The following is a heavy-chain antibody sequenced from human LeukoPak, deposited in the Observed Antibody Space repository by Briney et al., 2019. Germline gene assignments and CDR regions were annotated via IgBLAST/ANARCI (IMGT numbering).Heavy chain of an antibody. D-gene: IGHD2-15*01. J-gene: IGHJ5*02. CDR2: ISSSSSYI. V-gene: IGHV3-21*01. CDR1: GFTFSSYG. Sequence: GGSLRLSCAASGFTFSSYGMNWVRQAPGKGLEWVSSISSSSSYIYYADSVKGRFTISRDNAKNSLYLQMNSLRAEDTAVYYCAREGVPYCSGGSCYPNWFDPWGQGTLVTVSS. CDR3: AREGVPYCSGGSCYPNWFDP.